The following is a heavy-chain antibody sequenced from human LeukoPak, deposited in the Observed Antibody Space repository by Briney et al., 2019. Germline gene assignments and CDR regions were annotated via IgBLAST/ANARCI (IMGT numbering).Heavy chain of an antibody. CDR1: GYSISSGYY. Sequence: PSETLSLTCTVSGYSISSGYYWGWIRQPPGKGLEWIGSIYHSGSTYYNPSLKSQVTISVDTSKNQFSLKLSSVTAADTAVYYCARDYYGSGSYYTLPDDYWGQGTLVTVSS. D-gene: IGHD3-10*01. CDR2: IYHSGST. J-gene: IGHJ4*02. CDR3: ARDYYGSGSYYTLPDDY. V-gene: IGHV4-38-2*02.